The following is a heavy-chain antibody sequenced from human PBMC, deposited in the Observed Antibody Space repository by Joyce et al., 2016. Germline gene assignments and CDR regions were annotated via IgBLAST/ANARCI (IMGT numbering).Heavy chain of an antibody. CDR2: IKHRERT. J-gene: IGHJ4*02. D-gene: IGHD3-3*01. CDR1: GGSISSYY. CDR3: ARGNDYDYWSGYEAHYFDY. Sequence: QVQLQESGPGLVKPSETLSLSCTVSGGSISSYYWSWLRQPPGKGLEGIGYIKHRERTNDNPSRKSRVTLSGDTSKIEFSLKMTSVTAADTAVYYCARGNDYDYWSGYEAHYFDYWGQGTLVTVSS. V-gene: IGHV4-59*01.